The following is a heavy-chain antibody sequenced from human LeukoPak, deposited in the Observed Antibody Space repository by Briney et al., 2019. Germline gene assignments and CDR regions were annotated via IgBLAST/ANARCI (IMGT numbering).Heavy chain of an antibody. CDR2: ISNSGDNT. Sequence: GGTLRLSCAASGFAFSTYGMTWVRQAPGKGLEWVSAISNSGDNTYYADSVKGRFTISRDNSKNALYLQMNSLRAEDTAVYYCARFPKWGSGSYPFDYWGQGTLVTVSS. D-gene: IGHD1-26*01. CDR1: GFAFSTYG. J-gene: IGHJ4*02. CDR3: ARFPKWGSGSYPFDY. V-gene: IGHV3-23*01.